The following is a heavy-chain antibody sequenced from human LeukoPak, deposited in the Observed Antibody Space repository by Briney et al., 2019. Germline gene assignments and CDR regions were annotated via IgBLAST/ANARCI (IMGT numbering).Heavy chain of an antibody. J-gene: IGHJ4*02. CDR2: IGISSGNT. V-gene: IGHV3-11*06. CDR3: ARDHNYAFDN. CDR1: GFPFSEYS. Sequence: GGSLRLSCAASGFPFSEYSMNWVRQAPGKGLEWISYIGISSGNTKYADSVKGRFTVSGDNARNSLYLQMNSLRVEDTAVYCCARDHNYAFDNWGQGTLVTVSS. D-gene: IGHD1-1*01.